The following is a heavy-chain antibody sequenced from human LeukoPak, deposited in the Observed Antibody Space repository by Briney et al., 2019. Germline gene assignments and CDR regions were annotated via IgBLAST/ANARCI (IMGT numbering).Heavy chain of an antibody. V-gene: IGHV5-51*01. CDR1: GYSFTIYW. D-gene: IGHD3-22*01. CDR2: IYPGDSDT. Sequence: GESLKISCKGSGYSFTIYWLGWVRQMPGKGLEWMGIIYPGDSDTRYSPSFQGQVTISADKSISTAYLQWRSLKASDTAIYYCARGSYDSSGFYPGSRWFDPWGQGTLVTVSS. CDR3: ARGSYDSSGFYPGSRWFDP. J-gene: IGHJ5*02.